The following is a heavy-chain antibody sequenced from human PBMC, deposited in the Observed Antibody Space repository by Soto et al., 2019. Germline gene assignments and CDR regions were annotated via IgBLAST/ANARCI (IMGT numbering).Heavy chain of an antibody. CDR1: DFTFSSYD. V-gene: IGHV3-48*03. CDR3: ARDVESGYGDYGSDWFDP. D-gene: IGHD4-17*01. Sequence: EVQLVESGGGLVQSGGSLRLSCVASDFTFSSYDMNWVRQAPGKGLEWISYISGSGRNIHYADSVKGRFIISRDKAKRSLYLQMNSLTVEDTARYYCARDVESGYGDYGSDWFDPWGQGTLVTVSS. J-gene: IGHJ5*02. CDR2: ISGSGRNI.